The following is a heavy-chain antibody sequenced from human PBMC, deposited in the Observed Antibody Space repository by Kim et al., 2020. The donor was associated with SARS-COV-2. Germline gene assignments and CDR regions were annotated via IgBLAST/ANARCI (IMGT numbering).Heavy chain of an antibody. J-gene: IGHJ6*02. CDR3: ARAPSGHCSSTSCYRNNHYYYYYGMDV. CDR2: INHSGST. Sequence: SETLSLTCAVYGGSFSGYYWSWIRQPPGKGLEWIGEINHSGSTNYNPSLKSRVTISVDTSKNQFSLKLSSVTAADTAVYYCARAPSGHCSSTSCYRNNHYYYYYGMDVWGQGTTVTVSS. V-gene: IGHV4-34*01. CDR1: GGSFSGYY. D-gene: IGHD2-2*01.